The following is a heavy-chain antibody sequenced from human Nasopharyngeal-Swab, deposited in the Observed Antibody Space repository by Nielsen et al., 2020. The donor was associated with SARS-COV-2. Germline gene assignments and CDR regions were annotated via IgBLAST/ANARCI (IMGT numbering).Heavy chain of an antibody. D-gene: IGHD3-10*01. Sequence: GESLKISCAASGFTVSSNYMSWVRQAPGKGLEWVSAIYSGGSTYYADSVKGRFTISRDNSKNTLYLQMNSLRAEDTAVYYCARHYYYGSGTQFDYWGQGTLVTVSS. V-gene: IGHV3-66*04. CDR3: ARHYYYGSGTQFDY. J-gene: IGHJ4*02. CDR2: IYSGGST. CDR1: GFTVSSNY.